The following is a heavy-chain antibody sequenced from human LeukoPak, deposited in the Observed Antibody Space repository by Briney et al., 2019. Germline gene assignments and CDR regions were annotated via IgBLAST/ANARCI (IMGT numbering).Heavy chain of an antibody. D-gene: IGHD3-22*01. J-gene: IGHJ4*02. CDR2: IYYSGST. Sequence: SETLSLTCTVSGGSISSSSYYWGWIRQPPGKGLEWIGSIYYSGSTYYNPSLKSRVTISVDTSKNQFSLKLSSVTAADTAVYYCARGRPYYDSSGYYTTPYYFDYWGQGTLVTVSS. CDR3: ARGRPYYDSSGYYTTPYYFDY. CDR1: GGSISSSSYY. V-gene: IGHV4-39*07.